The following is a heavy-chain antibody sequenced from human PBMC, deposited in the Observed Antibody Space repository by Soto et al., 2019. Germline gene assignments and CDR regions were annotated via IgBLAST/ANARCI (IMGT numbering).Heavy chain of an antibody. J-gene: IGHJ6*02. D-gene: IGHD3-10*01. V-gene: IGHV1-69*13. CDR1: GGTFSSYA. CDR2: IIPIFGTA. CDR3: AGGDLGWRYYYGPGSYHYYYYGMDV. Sequence: GASVKVSCKASGGTFSSYAISWVRQAPGQGLEWMGGIIPIFGTANYAQKFQGRVTITADESTSTAYMELSSLRSEDTAVYYCAGGDLGWRYYYGPGSYHYYYYGMDVWGQGTTVTVSS.